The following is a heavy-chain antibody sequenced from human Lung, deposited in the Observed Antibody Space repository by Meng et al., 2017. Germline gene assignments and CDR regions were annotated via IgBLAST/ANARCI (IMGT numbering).Heavy chain of an antibody. J-gene: IGHJ4*02. CDR1: DYTFTGYG. V-gene: IGHV1-18*01. D-gene: IGHD3-10*01. CDR3: ARGTPGRSYCDY. CDR2: LGAHPGDT. Sequence: HVQLLQSGAEVKHPGASFTVSCKASDYTFTGYGVCWVRQAPGQGLEWMAWLGAHPGDTSFAPKFLGRVTVTADTATATAYMELRSLRSDDTAVYYCARGTPGRSYCDYWGLGTLAPSPQ.